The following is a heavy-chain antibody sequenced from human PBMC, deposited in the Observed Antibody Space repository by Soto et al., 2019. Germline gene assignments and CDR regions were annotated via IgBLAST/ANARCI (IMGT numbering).Heavy chain of an antibody. D-gene: IGHD1-20*01. CDR3: ARDRANWNLEAGYDAFDV. J-gene: IGHJ3*01. V-gene: IGHV3-11*01. CDR2: ITWDSRTI. Sequence: GGSLRLSCVASGFTFGDYYMSWVRQAPGKGLEWVAYITWDSRTIYYADSVKGRFTVSRDNAKKSVFLQMNSLRGEDTAIYYCARDRANWNLEAGYDAFDVWGQGTMVTVSS. CDR1: GFTFGDYY.